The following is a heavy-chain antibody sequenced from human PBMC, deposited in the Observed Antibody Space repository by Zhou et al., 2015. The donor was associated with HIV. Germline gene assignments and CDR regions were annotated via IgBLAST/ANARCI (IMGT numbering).Heavy chain of an antibody. D-gene: IGHD6-19*01. Sequence: QLQLLQSGSDVKKPGSSVKVSCRASGDVEHFRTYTITWVRQAPGHGLEWMGGIIPIFGVTNFAQKFQGRVTMTRDTSTSTVYMELSSLRSEDTAVYYCAIGSVAVADSYPHLFPYWGQGTLVTVSS. CDR3: AIGSVAVADSYPHLFPY. J-gene: IGHJ4*02. V-gene: IGHV1-69*17. CDR2: IIPIFGVT. CDR1: GDVEHFRTYT.